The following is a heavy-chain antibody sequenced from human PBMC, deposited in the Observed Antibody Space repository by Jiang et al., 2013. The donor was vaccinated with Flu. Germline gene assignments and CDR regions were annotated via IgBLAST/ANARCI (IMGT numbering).Heavy chain of an antibody. CDR1: GFTFSSYA. Sequence: QLLESGGGVVQPGRSLRLSCAASGFTFSSYAMHWVRQAPGKGLEWVAVISYDGSNKYYADSVKGRFTISRDNSKNTLYLQMNSLRAEDTAVYYCASGWYWANWGQGTLVTVSS. D-gene: IGHD6-19*01. CDR3: ASGWYWAN. CDR2: ISYDGSNK. J-gene: IGHJ4*02. V-gene: IGHV3-30*01.